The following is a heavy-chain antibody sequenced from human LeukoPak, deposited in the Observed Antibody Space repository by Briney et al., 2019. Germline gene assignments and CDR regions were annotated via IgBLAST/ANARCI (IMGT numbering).Heavy chain of an antibody. CDR2: IWYDGSNK. CDR1: GFTFSSYG. CDR3: ARERYYYASSGYLNI. J-gene: IGHJ3*02. V-gene: IGHV3-33*01. Sequence: PGGSLRLSCAASGFTFSSYGMHWVRQAPGKGLEWVAVIWYDGSNKYYADSVKGRFTISRDNSKNTLYLQMNSLSAEDTAVYYCARERYYYASSGYLNIWGQGTMVTVSS. D-gene: IGHD3-22*01.